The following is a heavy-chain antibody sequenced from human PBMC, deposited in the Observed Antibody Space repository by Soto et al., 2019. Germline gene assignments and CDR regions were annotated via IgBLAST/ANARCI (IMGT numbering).Heavy chain of an antibody. D-gene: IGHD3-10*01. CDR1: GYSFTTYG. Sequence: QVQLVQSGAEVKKPGASVKVSCKASGYSFTTYGISWVRQSPGQGLEWMGWISDYNGNTNYEKKFQGRVTMTTDTTKRTGYMGLKSLSSVHTVGSYCAGKGDYSCSESYSPPRYYGMDVWGQGTTVTVS. CDR3: AGKGDYSCSESYSPPRYYGMDV. J-gene: IGHJ6*02. CDR2: ISDYNGNT. V-gene: IGHV1-18*01.